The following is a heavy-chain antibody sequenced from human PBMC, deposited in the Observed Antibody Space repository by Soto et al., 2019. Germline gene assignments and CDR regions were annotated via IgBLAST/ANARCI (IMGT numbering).Heavy chain of an antibody. J-gene: IGHJ4*02. Sequence: PGGSLRRSCPTSGFPFSDYYMSWIRQAPGKVLEWLSHISPKSTYRNYADSVKGRFTISRDNTKSSLFLQMNSLGVEDTAVYYCVRGSGGGLFEQWGQGVLVTVSS. V-gene: IGHV3-11*06. CDR1: GFPFSDYY. D-gene: IGHD6-19*01. CDR2: ISPKSTYR. CDR3: VRGSGGGLFEQ.